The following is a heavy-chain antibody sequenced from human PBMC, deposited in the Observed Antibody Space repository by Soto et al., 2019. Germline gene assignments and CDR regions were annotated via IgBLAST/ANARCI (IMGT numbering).Heavy chain of an antibody. J-gene: IGHJ6*02. CDR3: AQGSSATGYVY. D-gene: IGHD3-9*01. CDR1: GFTFSSYA. V-gene: IGHV3-23*01. Sequence: PGGSLRLSCAASGFTFSSYAMSWVRQAPGKGLEWVSAISGSGGSTYYADSVKGRFTISRDNSKNTLYLQMNSLRAEDTALYYCAQGSSATGYVYWGQGTTVTVSS. CDR2: ISGSGGST.